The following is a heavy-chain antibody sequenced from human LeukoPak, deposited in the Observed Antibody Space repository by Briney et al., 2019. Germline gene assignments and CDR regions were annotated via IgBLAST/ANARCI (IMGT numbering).Heavy chain of an antibody. Sequence: SETLSLTCTVPGCSISSYYWSWIRQPPGKGLEWIGYIYYSGSTNYNPSLKSRVTISVDTSKNQFSLKLSSVTAADTAVYYCARGGTMVPDYWGQGTLVTVSS. D-gene: IGHD3-10*01. CDR1: GCSISSYY. CDR3: ARGGTMVPDY. CDR2: IYYSGST. V-gene: IGHV4-59*01. J-gene: IGHJ4*02.